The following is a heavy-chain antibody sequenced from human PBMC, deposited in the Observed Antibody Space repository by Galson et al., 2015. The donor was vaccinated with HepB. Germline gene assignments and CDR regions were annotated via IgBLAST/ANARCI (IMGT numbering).Heavy chain of an antibody. Sequence: QSGAEVKKPGESLRISCTGSGYSFTTYWINWVRQMPGKGLEWMGRIDPSDFYTDYSPSFQGHVSISADKSVNTAFLYWSSLKASDTAIYYCARQSKIVVPASDQHGMDVWGQGTTVTVSS. D-gene: IGHD3-22*01. CDR1: GYSFTTYW. J-gene: IGHJ6*02. CDR2: IDPSDFYT. V-gene: IGHV5-10-1*01. CDR3: ARQSKIVVPASDQHGMDV.